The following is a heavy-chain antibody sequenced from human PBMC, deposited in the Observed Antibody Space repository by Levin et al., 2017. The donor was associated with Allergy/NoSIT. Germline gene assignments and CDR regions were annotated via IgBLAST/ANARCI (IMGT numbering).Heavy chain of an antibody. CDR2: IDWDDDK. J-gene: IGHJ3*02. CDR1: GFSLSTSGMR. CDR3: TIAVAGTEAFDI. V-gene: IGHV2-70*04. D-gene: IGHD6-19*01. Sequence: ESGPTLVKPTQTLTLTCTFSGFSLSTSGMRVSWIRQPPGKALEWLARIDWDDDKFYSTSLKTRLTISKDTSKNQVVLTMTNMDPVDTATYYCTIAVAGTEAFDIWGQGTMVTVSS.